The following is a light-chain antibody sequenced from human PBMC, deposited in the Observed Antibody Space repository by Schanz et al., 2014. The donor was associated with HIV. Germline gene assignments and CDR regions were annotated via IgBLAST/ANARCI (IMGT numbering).Light chain of an antibody. CDR2: EVS. V-gene: IGLV2-8*01. J-gene: IGLJ2*01. CDR3: SSYGGNNDLV. CDR1: SSDVGSYNL. Sequence: QSALTQPPSASGSPGQSITISCTGTSSDVGSYNLVSWYQQYPGKAPRLIIHEVSKRPSGVPARFSGSKSGNTASLTVSGLQAEDEADYYCSSYGGNNDLVFGGGTKLTVL.